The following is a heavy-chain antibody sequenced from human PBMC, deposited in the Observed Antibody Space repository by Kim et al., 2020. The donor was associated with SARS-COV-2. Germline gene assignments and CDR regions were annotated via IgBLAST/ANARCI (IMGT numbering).Heavy chain of an antibody. CDR2: VSAYNGNT. J-gene: IGHJ6*01. Sequence: ASVKVSCKASGYRITSNAITWVRQAPGQGLEWMGWVSAYNGNTKYAQKLQGRVTMTTDTSTSTAYMELRSLTSDDTALYYFAMGPIIDIVIIPASTNSYY. CDR3: AMGPIIDIVIIPASTNSYY. D-gene: IGHD2-2*01. CDR1: GYRITSNA. V-gene: IGHV1-18*01.